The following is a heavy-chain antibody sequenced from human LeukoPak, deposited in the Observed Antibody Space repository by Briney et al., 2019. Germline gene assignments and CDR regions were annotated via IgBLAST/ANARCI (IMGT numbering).Heavy chain of an antibody. CDR2: IKTDGSEK. J-gene: IGHJ1*01. V-gene: IGHV3-7*01. CDR1: GFTFSNYW. Sequence: GGSLRLSCAASGFTFSNYWMGWVRQAPGKGLQWVANIKTDGSEKYYVDSVKGRFTISRDNAKNSLYLQMNSLRAEDTAVYYCATYSSLNRREFQYWGQGTLLTVSS. CDR3: ATYSSLNRREFQY. D-gene: IGHD3-22*01.